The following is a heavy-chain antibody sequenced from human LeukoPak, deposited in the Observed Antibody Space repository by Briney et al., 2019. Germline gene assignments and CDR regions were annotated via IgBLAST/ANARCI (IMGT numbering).Heavy chain of an antibody. J-gene: IGHJ4*02. Sequence: GGSLRLSCAASGFTFSSYAMSWVRQAPGKGLEWVSAISGSGGSTYYADSVKGRFTISRDNSKNTLYLQMNSLRAEDAAVYYCARGGYRGVNDYWGQGTLVTVSS. CDR2: ISGSGGST. CDR3: ARGGYRGVNDY. D-gene: IGHD3-10*01. CDR1: GFTFSSYA. V-gene: IGHV3-23*01.